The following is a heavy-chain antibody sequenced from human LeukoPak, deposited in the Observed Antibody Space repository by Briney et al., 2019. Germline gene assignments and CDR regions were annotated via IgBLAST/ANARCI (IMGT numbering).Heavy chain of an antibody. CDR3: ARARRRDDAFDI. D-gene: IGHD5-24*01. CDR2: ISSSGSTI. J-gene: IGHJ3*02. CDR1: GFTFSSYE. Sequence: GGSLRLSCAASGFTFSSYEMNWLRQAPGKGLEWVSYISSSGSTIYYADSVKGRFTISRDNDKNSLYLQMNSLRAEDTAVYYCARARRRDDAFDIWGQGTMVTVSS. V-gene: IGHV3-48*03.